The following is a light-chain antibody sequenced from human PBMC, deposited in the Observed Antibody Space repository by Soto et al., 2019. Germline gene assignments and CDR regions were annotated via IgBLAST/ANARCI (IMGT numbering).Light chain of an antibody. CDR2: GAF. CDR3: QQYGASPIT. V-gene: IGKV3-20*01. J-gene: IGKJ3*01. CDR1: QSVSDNN. Sequence: EIVLTQSPGTLSLSPGERAILSCRASQSVSDNNLAWYQQKPGQAPRLLLYGAFFRVTGVPDRFSGSASGVDFTLTISRLESEDFAVYFCQQYGASPITFGPGTKVDIK.